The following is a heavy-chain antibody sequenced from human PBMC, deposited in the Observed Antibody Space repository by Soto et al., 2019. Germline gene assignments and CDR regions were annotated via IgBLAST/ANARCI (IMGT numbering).Heavy chain of an antibody. Sequence: EVQLVESGGGLVQPGRSLRLSCAASGFTFDDYAMHWVRQAPGKGLEWVSGISWNGGNIGYADSVQGRFTISRDNAKNFLYLKMNSMRAEDRALYYCAKVFGRRGWHGAFDIWGQGTMVTVSS. D-gene: IGHD6-19*01. CDR1: GFTFDDYA. V-gene: IGHV3-9*01. CDR2: ISWNGGNI. CDR3: AKVFGRRGWHGAFDI. J-gene: IGHJ3*02.